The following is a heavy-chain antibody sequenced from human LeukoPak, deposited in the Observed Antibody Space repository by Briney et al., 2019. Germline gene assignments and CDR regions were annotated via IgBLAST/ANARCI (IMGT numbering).Heavy chain of an antibody. J-gene: IGHJ4*02. CDR3: AKDPSARITIFGVVIGGGWDY. CDR2: ISGGGGST. D-gene: IGHD3-3*01. CDR1: GFTFSSYA. Sequence: GGSLRFSCAASGFTFSSYAMSWVRQAPGKGLEWVSSISGGGGSTYYADSVKGRFTISRDKSKNTLYLQMNSLRAADTAVYDCAKDPSARITIFGVVIGGGWDYWGQGTLVTVSS. V-gene: IGHV3-23*01.